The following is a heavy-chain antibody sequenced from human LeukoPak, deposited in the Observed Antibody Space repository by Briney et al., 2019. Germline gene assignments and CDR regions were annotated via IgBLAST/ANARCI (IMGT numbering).Heavy chain of an antibody. CDR3: TTDTQKY. V-gene: IGHV3-15*01. CDR1: GFTFSNAW. CDR2: IKSKTDGGTT. Sequence: GGSLRLSCAASGFTFSNAWMSWVRQAPGKGLEWVGRIKSKTDGGTTDYAAPVKSRFNNSRDHSKNTLYMQMNSLKSEGEAVYYCTTDTQKYWGQGTMVTVSS. J-gene: IGHJ4*02.